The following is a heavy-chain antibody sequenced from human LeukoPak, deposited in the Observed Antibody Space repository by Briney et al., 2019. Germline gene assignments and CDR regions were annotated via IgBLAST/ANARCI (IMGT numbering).Heavy chain of an antibody. D-gene: IGHD3-22*01. Sequence: GGSLRLSCAASGFTFSSYSMNWVRQAPGKGLEWVSYISSSSSTIYYADSVKGRFTISRDNAKNSLYLQMNSLRAEDTAVYYCARDRSGYLYYFDYWGQGTLVTVSS. J-gene: IGHJ4*02. CDR3: ARDRSGYLYYFDY. CDR2: ISSSSSTI. CDR1: GFTFSSYS. V-gene: IGHV3-48*04.